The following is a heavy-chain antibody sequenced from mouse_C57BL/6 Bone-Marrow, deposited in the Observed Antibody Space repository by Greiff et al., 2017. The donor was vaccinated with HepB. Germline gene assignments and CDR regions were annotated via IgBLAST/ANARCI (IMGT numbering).Heavy chain of an antibody. Sequence: EVKLMESGGDLVKPGGSLKLSCAASGFTFSSYGMSWVRQTPEKRLEWVATISSGGSYTSYPDSVKGRFTISRDNAKNTLYLQMSSLKSEDTAMYYCARQEDELRYWGQGTTLTVSS. D-gene: IGHD1-1*01. CDR3: ARQEDELRY. J-gene: IGHJ2*01. CDR1: GFTFSSYG. V-gene: IGHV5-6*01. CDR2: ISSGGSYT.